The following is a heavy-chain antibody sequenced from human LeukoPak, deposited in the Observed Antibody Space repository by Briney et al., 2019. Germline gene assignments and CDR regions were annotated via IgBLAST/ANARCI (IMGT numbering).Heavy chain of an antibody. Sequence: QPGGSLRLSCAVSGFTFSNYVMTWVRQAPGKGLEWVSGIRCSGDNTYYADSVKGRFTISRDNSKNTLYLQMNSLRAEDTAIHHCAKDPSVLMLYAYYMDDWGKGTPVTVSS. CDR1: GFTFSNYV. V-gene: IGHV3-23*01. CDR2: IRCSGDNT. D-gene: IGHD2-8*01. J-gene: IGHJ6*03. CDR3: AKDPSVLMLYAYYMDD.